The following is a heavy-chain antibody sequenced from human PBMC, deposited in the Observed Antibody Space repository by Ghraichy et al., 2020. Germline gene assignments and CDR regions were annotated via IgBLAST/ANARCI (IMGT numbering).Heavy chain of an antibody. V-gene: IGHV3-30*04. CDR2: ISYDGSNK. CDR3: ARVKTGMYYYGMDV. D-gene: IGHD1-1*01. Sequence: GVLRLSCAASGFTFSSYAMHWVRQAPGKGLEWVAVISYDGSNKYYADSVKGRFTISRDNSKNTLYLQMNSLRAEDTAVYYCARVKTGMYYYGMDVWGQGTTVTVSS. J-gene: IGHJ6*02. CDR1: GFTFSSYA.